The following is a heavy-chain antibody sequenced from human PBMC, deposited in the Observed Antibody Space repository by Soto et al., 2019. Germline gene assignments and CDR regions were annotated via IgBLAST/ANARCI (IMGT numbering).Heavy chain of an antibody. Sequence: QVQLQQWGAGLLKPSETLSLTCAVYGVSFNGYYWTWIRQPPGKGLEWIGEINQGGSTNYSPSLKSRLTMSVDTSKNQFSLKLISVTAADTAVYYCAGREYSSSSFYYYYYAVDVWGHGTTVTVSS. CDR3: AGREYSSSSFYYYYYAVDV. V-gene: IGHV4-34*01. CDR2: INQGGST. CDR1: GVSFNGYY. D-gene: IGHD6-6*01. J-gene: IGHJ6*02.